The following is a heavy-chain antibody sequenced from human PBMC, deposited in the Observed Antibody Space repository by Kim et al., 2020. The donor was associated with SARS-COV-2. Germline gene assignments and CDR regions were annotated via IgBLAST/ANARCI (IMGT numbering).Heavy chain of an antibody. D-gene: IGHD3-10*01. J-gene: IGHJ6*02. Sequence: YADSVKGRFTISRDNSKNTLYLQMNSLIAEDTAVYYCAKDPVWFGGDMDVWGQGTTVTVSS. CDR3: AKDPVWFGGDMDV. V-gene: IGHV3-23*01.